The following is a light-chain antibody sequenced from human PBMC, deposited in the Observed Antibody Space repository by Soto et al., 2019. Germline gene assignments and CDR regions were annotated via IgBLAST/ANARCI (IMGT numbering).Light chain of an antibody. CDR3: QQRGSRPRT. J-gene: IGKJ1*01. V-gene: IGKV3-11*01. CDR1: QSVSSY. CDR2: DAS. Sequence: EIVLTQSPATLSLSPGERATLSCRASQSVSSYLAWYQQKPGQAPRLLIYDASNRATGIPARFSGSGSGTDFTLTISSLEPEDFAVYYCQQRGSRPRTFGQGTKVEIK.